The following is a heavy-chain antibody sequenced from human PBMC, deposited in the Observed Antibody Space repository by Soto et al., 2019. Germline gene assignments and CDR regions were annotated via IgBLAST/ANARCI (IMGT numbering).Heavy chain of an antibody. CDR3: AREPYCSSTSCSDAFDI. V-gene: IGHV1-2*04. J-gene: IGHJ3*02. CDR2: INPNSGGT. CDR1: GYTFTGYY. D-gene: IGHD2-2*01. Sequence: KVSCKASGYTFTGYYMHWVRQAPGQGLEWMGWINPNSGGTNYAQKFQGWVTMTRDTSISTAYMELSRLRSDDTAVYYCAREPYCSSTSCSDAFDIWGQGTMVTVSS.